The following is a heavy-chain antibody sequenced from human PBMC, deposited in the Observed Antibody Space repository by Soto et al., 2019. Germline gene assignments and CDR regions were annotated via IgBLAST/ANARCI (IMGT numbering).Heavy chain of an antibody. CDR1: GFTFSSYS. Sequence: EVQLVESGGGLVQPGGSLRLSCAASGFTFSSYSMNWVRQAPGKGLEWVSSISSSSSYIYYADSVKGRFTISRDNAKNSLYLQMNSLRAEDTAVYYCAREGKGGYYYYYGMDVWGQGTTVTVSS. D-gene: IGHD1-26*01. J-gene: IGHJ6*02. V-gene: IGHV3-21*01. CDR2: ISSSSSYI. CDR3: AREGKGGYYYYYGMDV.